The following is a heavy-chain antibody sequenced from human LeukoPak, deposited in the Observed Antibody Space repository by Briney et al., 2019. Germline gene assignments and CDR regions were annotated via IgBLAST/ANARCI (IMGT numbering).Heavy chain of an antibody. Sequence: EASVKVSCKASGYTFVGYYLHWVRQAPGQGLEWMAWIDPYTGNTHYAQKFQGRITVTRDTSVSATYMELSWLTSDDTARYYCAREYSASEHWGQGTLATVSS. CDR2: IDPYTGNT. J-gene: IGHJ4*02. D-gene: IGHD5-12*01. CDR3: AREYSASEH. CDR1: GYTFVGYY. V-gene: IGHV1-2*02.